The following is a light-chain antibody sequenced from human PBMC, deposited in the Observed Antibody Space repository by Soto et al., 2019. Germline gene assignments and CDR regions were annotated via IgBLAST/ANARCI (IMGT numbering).Light chain of an antibody. J-gene: IGKJ5*01. CDR1: QAISHS. CDR3: QQLSSYPIT. CDR2: SAY. Sequence: IQLTQSPSSLSASVGDRVTITCRASQAISHSLAWYQQRPGRAPKLLIYSAYTLQSGVPSRFSGSGSGTDFTLTISSLQPEDFATYFCQQLSSYPITFGQGTRLEIK. V-gene: IGKV1-9*01.